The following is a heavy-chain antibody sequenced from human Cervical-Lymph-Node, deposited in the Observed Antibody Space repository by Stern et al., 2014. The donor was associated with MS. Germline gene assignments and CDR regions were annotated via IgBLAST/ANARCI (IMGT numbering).Heavy chain of an antibody. V-gene: IGHV2-70*04. CDR3: ARSFYDYESAALGPFDY. D-gene: IGHD3-22*01. Sequence: QVTLKESGPALVKPTQALTLTCTFSGFSLSTSGMRVSWIRQPPGKALEWLERIGWDDDKFYSTSLKTRLTISKDTSKNQVVFTMTNMDPVDTATYYCARSFYDYESAALGPFDYWGQGTLVTVSS. CDR2: IGWDDDK. CDR1: GFSLSTSGMR. J-gene: IGHJ4*02.